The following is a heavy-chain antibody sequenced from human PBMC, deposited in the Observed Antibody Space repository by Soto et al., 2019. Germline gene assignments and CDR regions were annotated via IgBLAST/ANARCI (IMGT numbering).Heavy chain of an antibody. V-gene: IGHV4-31*03. Sequence: QVQLQESGPGLVKPSQTLSLTCTVSGDSVSSDGNYWGWIRQLPGKGLEWIGYIYNTGATYYNPSLMRRLSISFDTSKHQLSLKRRSMTGADTAVYYCVSAPFGRGEWFDPWGQGTLVTVSS. CDR1: GDSVSSDGNY. CDR3: VSAPFGRGEWFDP. CDR2: IYNTGAT. D-gene: IGHD3-10*01. J-gene: IGHJ5*02.